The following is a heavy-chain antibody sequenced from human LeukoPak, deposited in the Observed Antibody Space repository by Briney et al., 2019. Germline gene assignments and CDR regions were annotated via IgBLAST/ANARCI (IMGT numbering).Heavy chain of an antibody. Sequence: AGSLTLSCAVSGFTVSSNYMSWVRQPPPKGLERVSVIYSGGSTYYADSVTGRFTISRDISKNTLYLPMNSLRAEDTAVYYCARDSVRGSGGAYYYGMDVWGQGATVTVSS. V-gene: IGHV3-53*01. J-gene: IGHJ6*02. CDR2: IYSGGST. CDR3: ARDSVRGSGGAYYYGMDV. CDR1: GFTVSSNY. D-gene: IGHD3-10*01.